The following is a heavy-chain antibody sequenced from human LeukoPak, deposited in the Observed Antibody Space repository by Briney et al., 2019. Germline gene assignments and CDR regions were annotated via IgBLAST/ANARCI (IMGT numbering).Heavy chain of an antibody. V-gene: IGHV1-2*02. D-gene: IGHD2-2*01. J-gene: IGHJ4*02. CDR1: GYTFTGYY. CDR2: INPNSGGA. Sequence: ASVKVSCKASGYTFTGYYMHWVRQAPGQGLEWMGWINPNSGGANYAQKFQGRVTMTRDTSISTAYMELSRLRSDDTAVYYCARLRYCSSTSCYSNDYWGQGTLVTVSS. CDR3: ARLRYCSSTSCYSNDY.